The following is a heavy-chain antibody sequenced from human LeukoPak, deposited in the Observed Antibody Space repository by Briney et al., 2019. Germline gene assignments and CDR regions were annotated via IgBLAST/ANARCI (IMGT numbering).Heavy chain of an antibody. Sequence: PGGSLRLSCTASGFTFSNYWMHWVRQAPGKGLVWVSRIYTDGSSTGYEDSVKGRYTISRDNAKNTLYLQMNSLRAEDTAVYYCAREGGPNYNIWSGYYTGWDYWGQGTLVTVSS. CDR1: GFTFSNYW. V-gene: IGHV3-74*01. CDR3: AREGGPNYNIWSGYYTGWDY. J-gene: IGHJ4*02. D-gene: IGHD3-3*01. CDR2: IYTDGSST.